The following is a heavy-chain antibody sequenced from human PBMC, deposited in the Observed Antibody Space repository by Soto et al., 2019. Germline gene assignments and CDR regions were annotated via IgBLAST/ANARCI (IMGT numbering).Heavy chain of an antibody. CDR2: SYYSGST. D-gene: IGHD2-21*01. Sequence: QVQLQESGPGLVKPSQTLSLTCTVSGGSISSGGYSWNWIRQHPGKGLEWIGYSYYSGSTHYNPSLKSRVTISVDTSKNQFSLKLSSVTAADTAVYYCARAAFVGSRHYYYYYGMDVWGQGTTVTVSS. CDR1: GGSISSGGYS. V-gene: IGHV4-31*03. CDR3: ARAAFVGSRHYYYYYGMDV. J-gene: IGHJ6*02.